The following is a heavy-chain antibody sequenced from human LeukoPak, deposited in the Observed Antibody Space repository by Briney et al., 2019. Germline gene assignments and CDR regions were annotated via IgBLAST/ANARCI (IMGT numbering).Heavy chain of an antibody. CDR1: GFTFNSYA. CDR3: AKDARESYNYYYYFDV. D-gene: IGHD3-10*01. CDR2: ISGSGGST. V-gene: IGHV3-23*01. Sequence: GGSLRLSCAASGFTFNSYAMSWVRQAPGKGLEWVSAISGSGGSTYYADSVKGRFTISRDNSKNTLYLQMHSLRAEDTAIYYCAKDARESYNYYYYFDVWGKGTTVTVSS. J-gene: IGHJ6*03.